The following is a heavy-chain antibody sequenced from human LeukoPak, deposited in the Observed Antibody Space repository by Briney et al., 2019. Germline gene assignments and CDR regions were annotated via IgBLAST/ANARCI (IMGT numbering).Heavy chain of an antibody. J-gene: IGHJ4*02. CDR2: IYYSGST. V-gene: IGHV4-59*01. CDR3: ARVPVSGWDFDY. D-gene: IGHD6-19*01. CDR1: GDSINSYY. Sequence: SETLSLTCTVSGDSINSYYWSWIRQPPGKGLEWIGYIYYSGSTNYNPSLKSRVTISVDTSKNRFSLKLSSVTAADTAVYYCARVPVSGWDFDYWGQGTLVTVSS.